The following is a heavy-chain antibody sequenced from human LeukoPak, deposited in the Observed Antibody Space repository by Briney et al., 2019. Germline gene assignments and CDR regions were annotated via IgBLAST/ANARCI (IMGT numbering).Heavy chain of an antibody. Sequence: PSETLSLTCTVSGGSISSYYWSWIRQPPGKGLEWIGYIYYSGSTNYNPSLKSRVTISVDTSKNRFSLKLSSVTAADTAVYYCARARARGRQWLVHDYWGQGTLVTVSS. CDR2: IYYSGST. J-gene: IGHJ4*02. D-gene: IGHD6-19*01. CDR3: ARARARGRQWLVHDY. CDR1: GGSISSYY. V-gene: IGHV4-59*01.